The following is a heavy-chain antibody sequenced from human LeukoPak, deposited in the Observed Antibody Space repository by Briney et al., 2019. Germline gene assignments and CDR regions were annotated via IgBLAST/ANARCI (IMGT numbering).Heavy chain of an antibody. J-gene: IGHJ6*03. D-gene: IGHD1-26*01. CDR3: AREQRGGLSGCLGGLFASYYTYYYMDV. CDR2: INPSDGAT. V-gene: IGHV1-46*01. CDR1: GYTFTKYY. Sequence: ASVKVSCKASGYTFTKYYIHWVRQAPGQGLEWMGMINPSDGATTYAQRLQGRVIMTTDMSTTTVYMDLRSLRSEDTAVYFWAREQRGGLSGCLGGLFASYYTYYYMDVWGRGTTVTVSS.